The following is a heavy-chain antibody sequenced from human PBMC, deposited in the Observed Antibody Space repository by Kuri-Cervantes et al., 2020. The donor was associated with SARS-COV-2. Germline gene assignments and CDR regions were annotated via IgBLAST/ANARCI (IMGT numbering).Heavy chain of an antibody. CDR3: ARAPDYGDYYYYGMDV. Sequence: GESLKISCAASGITFSSYWMHWVRQAPGKGLVWVSRINSDGSSTSYADSVKGRFTISRDNAKNTLYLQMNSLRAEDTAVYYCARAPDYGDYYYYGMDVWGQGTTVTVSS. V-gene: IGHV3-74*01. CDR1: GITFSSYW. D-gene: IGHD4-17*01. CDR2: INSDGSST. J-gene: IGHJ6*02.